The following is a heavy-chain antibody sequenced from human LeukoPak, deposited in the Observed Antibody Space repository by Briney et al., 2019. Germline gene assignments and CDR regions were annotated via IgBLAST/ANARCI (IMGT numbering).Heavy chain of an antibody. J-gene: IGHJ4*02. CDR3: VRDFHRRIYDSSGFYPY. CDR1: GFTFSSYW. V-gene: IGHV3-74*01. Sequence: GGSLRLSCAASGFTFSSYWTHWVRHAPGKGRVWVSRINSDWSSTSYADSVKGRFTIYRDNAKNTMCLQMNNLRAEDTALYYCVRDFHRRIYDSSGFYPYWGQGTLVTVSS. D-gene: IGHD3-22*01. CDR2: INSDWSST.